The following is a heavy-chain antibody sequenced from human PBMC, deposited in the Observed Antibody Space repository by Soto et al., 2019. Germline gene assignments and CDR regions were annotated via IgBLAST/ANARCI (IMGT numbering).Heavy chain of an antibody. V-gene: IGHV1-46*03. J-gene: IGHJ4*02. D-gene: IGHD3-10*01. Sequence: ASVKVSCKASGYTFTSYGISWVRQAPGQGLEWMGIINPSGGSTSYAQKFQGRVTMTRDTSTSTVYMELSSLRSEDTAVYYCASSITMVRGVTYTTPAPDYWGQGTLVTVSS. CDR2: INPSGGST. CDR1: GYTFTSYG. CDR3: ASSITMVRGVTYTTPAPDY.